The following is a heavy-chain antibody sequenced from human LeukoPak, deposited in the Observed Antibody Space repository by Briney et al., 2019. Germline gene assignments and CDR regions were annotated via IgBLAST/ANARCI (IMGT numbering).Heavy chain of an antibody. D-gene: IGHD3-10*01. CDR2: ISGSGGST. J-gene: IGHJ3*02. V-gene: IGHV3-23*01. CDR3: AKGILWFGEPEGDAFDI. Sequence: SGGSLRLSCAASGFTFSSYAMSWVRQAPGKGLEWVSAISGSGGSTYYADSVKGRFTISRDNSKNTLYLQMNSLRAEDTAVYYCAKGILWFGEPEGDAFDIWGQGTMVTVSS. CDR1: GFTFSSYA.